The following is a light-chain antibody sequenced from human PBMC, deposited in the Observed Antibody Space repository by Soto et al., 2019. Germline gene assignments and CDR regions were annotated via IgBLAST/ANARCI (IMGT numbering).Light chain of an antibody. CDR2: AES. J-gene: IGKJ2*01. Sequence: AIRMTQSPSSFSASTGDRVTITCRASQGISSYLAWYQQKPGKAPKLLIYAESTLQSGVPSRFSGSGSGTDFTLTISCLQSEDFATYYCQQYYSYPPMYTFGQGTKLEIK. V-gene: IGKV1-8*01. CDR1: QGISSY. CDR3: QQYYSYPPMYT.